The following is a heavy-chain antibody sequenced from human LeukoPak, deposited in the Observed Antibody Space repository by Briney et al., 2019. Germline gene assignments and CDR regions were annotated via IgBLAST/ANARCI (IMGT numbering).Heavy chain of an antibody. J-gene: IGHJ4*02. CDR1: GGSISSYY. Sequence: SETLSLTCTVSGGSISSYYWSWIRQPPGKGLEWIGYIYYSGSTNYNPSLKSRVTISVDTSKNQFSLKLSSVTAADTAVYYCARIRITMVRGVSYYFDYWGQGTLVTASS. CDR3: ARIRITMVRGVSYYFDY. V-gene: IGHV4-59*12. D-gene: IGHD3-10*01. CDR2: IYYSGST.